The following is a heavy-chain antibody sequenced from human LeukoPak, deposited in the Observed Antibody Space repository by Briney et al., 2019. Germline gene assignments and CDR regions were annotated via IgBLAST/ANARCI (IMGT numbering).Heavy chain of an antibody. D-gene: IGHD3-22*01. CDR3: ARVIDPGHYYDSSGYYFDY. Sequence: PSETLSLTCAVSGYSISSGYYWGWIRQPPGKGLEWIGYIYYSGSTNYNPSLKSRVTISVDTSKNQFSLKLSSVTAADTAVYYCARVIDPGHYYDSSGYYFDYWGQGTLVTVSS. CDR2: IYYSGST. J-gene: IGHJ4*02. CDR1: GYSISSGYY. V-gene: IGHV4-38-2*01.